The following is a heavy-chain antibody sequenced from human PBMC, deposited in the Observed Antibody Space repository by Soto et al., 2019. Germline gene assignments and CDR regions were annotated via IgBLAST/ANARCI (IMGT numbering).Heavy chain of an antibody. CDR1: GGSISSGGYY. Sequence: SETLSLTCTVSGGSISSGGYYWSWIRQHPGKGLEWIGYIYYSGSTYYNPSLKSRVTISVDTSKNQFSLKLSSVTAADTAVYYFSRAVGYCSSTSCDYYYGMDVWGQGTTVTVSS. J-gene: IGHJ6*02. CDR3: SRAVGYCSSTSCDYYYGMDV. V-gene: IGHV4-31*03. D-gene: IGHD2-2*01. CDR2: IYYSGST.